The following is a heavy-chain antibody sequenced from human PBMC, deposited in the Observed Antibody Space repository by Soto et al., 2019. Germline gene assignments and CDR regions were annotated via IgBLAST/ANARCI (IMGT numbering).Heavy chain of an antibody. J-gene: IGHJ4*02. D-gene: IGHD6-19*01. CDR1: GYSVSSSDYY. V-gene: IGHV4-39*01. Sequence: SETLSLTCSVSGYSVSSSDYYWAWIRQPPGKGLEWIGSMLYSGLTYYNPSLKSRVTLSVDTSKNQFSVRLNSVTASDTAAYFCASPREGQWLVFDHWGQRTLVTVSS. CDR3: ASPREGQWLVFDH. CDR2: MLYSGLT.